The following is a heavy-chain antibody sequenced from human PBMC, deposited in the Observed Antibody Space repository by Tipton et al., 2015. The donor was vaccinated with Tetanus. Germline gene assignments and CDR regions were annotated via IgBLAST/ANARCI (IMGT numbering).Heavy chain of an antibody. V-gene: IGHV4-34*01. CDR3: ARAEAIFGVVIRFGWFDP. CDR2: INHSGST. J-gene: IGHJ5*02. Sequence: TLSLTCTISGGSISRFYWSWIRQPPGKGLEWIGEINHSGSTNYNPSLKSRVTISVDTSKNQFSLRLSSVTAADTAVYYCARAEAIFGVVIRFGWFDPWGQGTLVTVSS. D-gene: IGHD3-3*01. CDR1: GGSISRFY.